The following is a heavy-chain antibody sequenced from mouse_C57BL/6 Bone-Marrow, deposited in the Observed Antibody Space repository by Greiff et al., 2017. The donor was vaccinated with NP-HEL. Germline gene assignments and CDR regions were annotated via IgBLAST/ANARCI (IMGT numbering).Heavy chain of an antibody. CDR2: INPYNGDT. D-gene: IGHD2-1*01. V-gene: IGHV1-20*01. CDR1: GYSFTGYF. J-gene: IGHJ3*01. CDR3: ARAGDGNYGFFAY. Sequence: EVKLQESGPELVKPGDSVKISCKASGYSFTGYFMNWVMQSHGKSLEWIGRINPYNGDTFYNQKFKGKATLTVDKSSSTAHMELRSLTSEDSAVYYCARAGDGNYGFFAYWGQGTLVTVSA.